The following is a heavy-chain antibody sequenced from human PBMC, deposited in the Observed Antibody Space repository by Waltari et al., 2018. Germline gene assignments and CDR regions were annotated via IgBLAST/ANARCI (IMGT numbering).Heavy chain of an antibody. CDR2: IYSGGST. CDR1: GFTVRSHY. V-gene: IGHV3-53*02. D-gene: IGHD6-19*01. Sequence: EVQLVETGGGLSQPGWSLRLSCSASGFTVRSHYMSWVRQAPGKGLQWVSVIYSGGSTYYADSVKGRFTISRDNSKNTLYLQMNSLRAEDTAVYYCARVGRGSGWFFDYWGQGTLVTVSS. J-gene: IGHJ4*02. CDR3: ARVGRGSGWFFDY.